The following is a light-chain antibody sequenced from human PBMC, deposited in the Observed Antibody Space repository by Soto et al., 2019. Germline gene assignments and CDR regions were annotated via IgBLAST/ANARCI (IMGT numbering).Light chain of an antibody. V-gene: IGKV1-5*01. J-gene: IGKJ1*01. Sequence: DIHMTQSPSTLSASLVYKVTIRCXASQSISTWLAWYQQKPGKAPKVLIYEASKLESGVPSRFSGSGSGTEFTLTISTLQPDDVATYYCQQYNSYQWTFGQGTKVDIK. CDR2: EAS. CDR3: QQYNSYQWT. CDR1: QSISTW.